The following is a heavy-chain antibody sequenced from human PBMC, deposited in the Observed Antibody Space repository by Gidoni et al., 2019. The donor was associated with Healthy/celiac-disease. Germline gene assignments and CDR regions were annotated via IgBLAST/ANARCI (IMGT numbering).Heavy chain of an antibody. V-gene: IGHV3-11*01. CDR1: GFTFSASY. CDR2: ISRSGSTI. J-gene: IGHJ3*02. D-gene: IGHD2-2*01. Sequence: QVQLVASGGGLVQPGGSLRLSCEASGFTFSASYMSWIRQAPGKGLGWVSYISRSGSTIYYADSVKGRFTICRDNAKNSLYLQMNSLRAEDTAVYYCARDESGYCSSTSCAAGAFDIWGQGTMVTVSS. CDR3: ARDESGYCSSTSCAAGAFDI.